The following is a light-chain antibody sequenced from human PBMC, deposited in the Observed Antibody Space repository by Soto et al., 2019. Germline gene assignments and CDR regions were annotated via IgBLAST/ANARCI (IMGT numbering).Light chain of an antibody. CDR2: DAS. V-gene: IGKV3-11*01. CDR1: QSVSSY. CDR3: QQRSXWPRFT. Sequence: EIVLTQSPATLSLSPGERATLSCRASQSVSSYLAWYQQKPGQAPRLLIYDASNRATGIPARFSGSGSGTDFTLTISSLEPEDFAVYYCQQRSXWPRFTFGPGTKVDI. J-gene: IGKJ3*01.